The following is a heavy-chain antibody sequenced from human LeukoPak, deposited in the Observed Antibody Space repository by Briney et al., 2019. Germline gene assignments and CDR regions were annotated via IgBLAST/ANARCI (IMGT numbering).Heavy chain of an antibody. CDR2: ISGIGGST. J-gene: IGHJ4*02. D-gene: IGHD3-9*01. Sequence: KGLEWDSVISGIGGSTQYADSVKGRFTITRDNSKNTLYLQMNSRRAEDTAVYYCAKDGRYDILTGYYRRAGFDYWGQGTLVTVSS. CDR3: AKDGRYDILTGYYRRAGFDY. V-gene: IGHV3-23*01.